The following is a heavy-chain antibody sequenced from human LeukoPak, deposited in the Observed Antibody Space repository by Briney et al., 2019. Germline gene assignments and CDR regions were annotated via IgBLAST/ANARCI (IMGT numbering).Heavy chain of an antibody. Sequence: SETLSLTCTVSGGSISSGSYYWSWIRQPAGKGLEWMGRIYTSGSTNYNPSLKSRVTISVDTSKNQFSLKLSSVTAADTAVYYCARERGCSSTSCYSSYYYYGMDVWGQGTTVTVSS. CDR1: GGSISSGSYY. J-gene: IGHJ6*02. CDR2: IYTSGST. D-gene: IGHD2-2*01. V-gene: IGHV4-61*02. CDR3: ARERGCSSTSCYSSYYYYGMDV.